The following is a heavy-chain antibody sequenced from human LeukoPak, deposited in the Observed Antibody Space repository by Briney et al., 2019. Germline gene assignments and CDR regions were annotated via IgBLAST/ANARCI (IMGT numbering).Heavy chain of an antibody. V-gene: IGHV4-59*01. J-gene: IGHJ6*03. CDR1: GGSISSYY. CDR3: ARSISHYYGSGSYQYYFYYMDV. D-gene: IGHD3-10*01. Sequence: SETLSLTCTVSGGSISSYYWSWIRQPPGKGLEWIGYIYNSGSTNYNPSLKSRVTISVDTSKNQCSLKLSSVTAADTAVYHCARSISHYYGSGSYQYYFYYMDVWGKGTTVTISS. CDR2: IYNSGST.